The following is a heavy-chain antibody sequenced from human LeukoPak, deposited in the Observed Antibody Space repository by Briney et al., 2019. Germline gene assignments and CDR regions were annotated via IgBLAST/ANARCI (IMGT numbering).Heavy chain of an antibody. CDR2: VSGSAFST. J-gene: IGHJ4*02. CDR1: GFTFSNYA. V-gene: IGHV3-23*01. D-gene: IGHD5-12*01. Sequence: GGSLRLSCAASGFTFSNYAMSWVRQAPGKGLEWVSAVSGSAFSTYYADSVKGRFTISRDNSKDTLYLQMNSLRAEDTAVYYCAKDTGSGYDYFSYYFDYWGQGTLATVSS. CDR3: AKDTGSGYDYFSYYFDY.